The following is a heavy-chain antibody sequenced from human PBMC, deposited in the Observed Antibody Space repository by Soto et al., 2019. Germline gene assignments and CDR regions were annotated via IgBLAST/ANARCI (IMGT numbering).Heavy chain of an antibody. V-gene: IGHV1-69*06. CDR2: IIPILGTA. CDR1: GGTFSSYA. J-gene: IGHJ6*04. CDR3: ARDVPYSRSWLPMDV. Sequence: QVQLVQSGAEVKKPGSSVKVSCKASGGTFSSYAISWVRQAPGQGLEWMGGIIPILGTANYAQKFQGSVTITADKSTSTAYMELSSLRSEDTAVYYCARDVPYSRSWLPMDVWGEGTTVSVSS. D-gene: IGHD6-13*01.